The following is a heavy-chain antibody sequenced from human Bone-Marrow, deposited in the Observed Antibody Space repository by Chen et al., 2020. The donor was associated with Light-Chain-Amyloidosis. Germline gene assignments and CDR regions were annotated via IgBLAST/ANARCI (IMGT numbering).Heavy chain of an antibody. J-gene: IGHJ4*02. D-gene: IGHD5-12*01. CDR2: ISGSGGST. Sequence: VQLVESGGGLVQPGGSLRLSFAASGSRISVYWLTWVRQVPGKGLEWVLAISGSGGSTYYADSVKGRFTISRDNSNTPRYLQMNSLRAEDTAVYYCAKDLGPKGGYDYYWGQGTLVTVSS. V-gene: IGHV3-23*04. CDR3: AKDLGPKGGYDYY. CDR1: GSRISVYW.